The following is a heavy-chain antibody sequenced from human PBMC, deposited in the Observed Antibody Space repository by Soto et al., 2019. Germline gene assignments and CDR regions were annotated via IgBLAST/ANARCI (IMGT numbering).Heavy chain of an antibody. V-gene: IGHV3-23*01. CDR1: GFTFSSYA. CDR2: ISGSGGST. Sequence: EVQLLESGGGLVQPGGSLRLSCAASGFTFSSYAMSWVRQAPGKGLEWVSAISGSGGSTYYADSVKGRFAISRDTSKNPLYLQMNGLRAEDTAVYYCAKEGQYYYGSGNYSLYYYYYGMDVWGQGTTVTVSS. D-gene: IGHD3-10*01. CDR3: AKEGQYYYGSGNYSLYYYYYGMDV. J-gene: IGHJ6*02.